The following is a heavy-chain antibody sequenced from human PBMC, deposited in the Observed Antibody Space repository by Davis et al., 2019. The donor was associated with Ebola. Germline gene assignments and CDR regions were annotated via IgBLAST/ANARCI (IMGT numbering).Heavy chain of an antibody. D-gene: IGHD6-25*01. CDR2: IIPIFGTA. CDR3: ARERYSSENYFDY. CDR1: GYTFISYD. J-gene: IGHJ4*02. Sequence: SVKVSCKASGYTFISYDINWVRQAPGQGLEWMGGIIPIFGTANYAQKFQGRVTITADESTSTAYMELSSLRSEDTAVYYCARERYSSENYFDYWGQGTLVTVFS. V-gene: IGHV1-69*13.